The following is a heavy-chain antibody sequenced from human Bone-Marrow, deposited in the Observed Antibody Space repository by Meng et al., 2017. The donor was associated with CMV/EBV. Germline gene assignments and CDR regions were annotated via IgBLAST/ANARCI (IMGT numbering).Heavy chain of an antibody. V-gene: IGHV1-2*02. Sequence: ASVKVSCKASGYTFTSYYMHWVRQAPGQGLEWMGWINPNSGGTNYAQKFQGRVTMTRDTSISTAYMELSRLRSDDTAVYYCARDVGSIAAAGTLGFDYWGQGTLVTVSS. D-gene: IGHD6-13*01. CDR2: INPNSGGT. CDR1: GYTFTSYY. CDR3: ARDVGSIAAAGTLGFDY. J-gene: IGHJ4*02.